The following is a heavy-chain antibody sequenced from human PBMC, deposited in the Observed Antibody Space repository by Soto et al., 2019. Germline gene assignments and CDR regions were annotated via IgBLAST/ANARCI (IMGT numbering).Heavy chain of an antibody. CDR1: GGSISSYY. CDR3: ARVSGQKVDY. V-gene: IGHV4-59*01. Sequence: SETLSLTCTVSGGSISSYYWSWIRQRPGKGLEWIGYIYYSGRTNYNPSIKSRVTISVDTSKNQFSLNLSSVTAADTAVYYCARVSGQKVDYWGQGTLVTVSS. D-gene: IGHD3-3*01. J-gene: IGHJ4*02. CDR2: IYYSGRT.